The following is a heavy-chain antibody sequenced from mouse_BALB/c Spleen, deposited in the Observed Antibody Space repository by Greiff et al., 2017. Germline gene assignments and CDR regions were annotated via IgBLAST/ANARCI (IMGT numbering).Heavy chain of an antibody. CDR1: GYAFTNYL. Sequence: QVQLKESGAELVRPGTSVKVSCKASGYAFTNYLIEWVKQRPGQGLEWIGVINPGSGGTNYNEKFKGKATLTADKSSSTAYMQLSSLTSDDSAVYFCARPIYYDSAMDYWGQGTSVTVSS. V-gene: IGHV1-54*01. CDR2: INPGSGGT. D-gene: IGHD2-4*01. J-gene: IGHJ4*01. CDR3: ARPIYYDSAMDY.